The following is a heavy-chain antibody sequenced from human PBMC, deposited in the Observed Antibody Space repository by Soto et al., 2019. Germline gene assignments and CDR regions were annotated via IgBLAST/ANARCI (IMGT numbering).Heavy chain of an antibody. Sequence: GGSLRLSCAASGFTFRSHDMSWVRQAPGKGLEWVSAITSGGDGTRYADSVKGRFSISRDNSKNTLFLQMNSLRAEDTAVYYCARHQDSSTWYIYPIDFWGQGTLVTVS. CDR2: ITSGGDGT. CDR1: GFTFRSHD. D-gene: IGHD6-13*01. J-gene: IGHJ4*02. CDR3: ARHQDSSTWYIYPIDF. V-gene: IGHV3-23*01.